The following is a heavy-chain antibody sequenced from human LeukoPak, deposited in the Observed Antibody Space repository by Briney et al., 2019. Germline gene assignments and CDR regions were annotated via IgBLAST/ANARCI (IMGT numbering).Heavy chain of an antibody. Sequence: KPSETLSLTCTVSGGSISSSSYYWGWIRQPPGKGLEWIGSIYYSGSTNYNPSLKSRVTISVDTSKNQFSLKLSSVTAADTAVYYCARGDSSGWYDYWGQGTLVTVSS. V-gene: IGHV4-39*07. CDR3: ARGDSSGWYDY. CDR1: GGSISSSSYY. J-gene: IGHJ4*02. CDR2: IYYSGST. D-gene: IGHD6-19*01.